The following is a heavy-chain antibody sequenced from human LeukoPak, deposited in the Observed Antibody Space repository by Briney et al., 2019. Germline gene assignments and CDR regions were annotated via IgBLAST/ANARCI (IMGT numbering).Heavy chain of an antibody. V-gene: IGHV1-2*02. CDR2: INPNSGDT. CDR1: GYTFTGYY. J-gene: IGHJ4*02. CDR3: ARSTPPSGSFDY. D-gene: IGHD5-12*01. Sequence: ASVKVSCKASGYTFTGYYMHWVLQAPGQGLEWMGWINPNSGDTNYAQKFQGRVTMTRDTSTAYMELSRLRSDDTAVYYCARSTPPSGSFDYWGQGTLVTVSS.